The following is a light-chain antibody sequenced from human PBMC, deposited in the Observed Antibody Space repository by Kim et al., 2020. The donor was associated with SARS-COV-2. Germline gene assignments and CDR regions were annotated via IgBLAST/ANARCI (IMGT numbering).Light chain of an antibody. V-gene: IGLV3-1*01. Sequence: SYELTQPPSVSVSPGQTASITCSGDKLGEKYACWYQQKPGQSPVLVIYQDSKRPSGIPERFSGSNSGNTATLTISGTQAMDEADYYCQAWDSRHVVFG. CDR1: KLGEKY. J-gene: IGLJ2*01. CDR2: QDS. CDR3: QAWDSRHVV.